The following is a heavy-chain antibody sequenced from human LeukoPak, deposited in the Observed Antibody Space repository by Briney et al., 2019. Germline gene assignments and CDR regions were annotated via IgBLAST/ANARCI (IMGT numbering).Heavy chain of an antibody. D-gene: IGHD1-1*01. CDR3: ARGGYGYYFDY. V-gene: IGHV4-59*01. J-gene: IGHJ4*02. CDR1: GGSISSYY. CDR2: TYYSGST. Sequence: SETLSLTCTVSGGSISSYYWSWIRQPPGKGLEWIGYTYYSGSTNYNPSLKSRVTISVDTSKNQFSLKLSSVTAADTAVYYCARGGYGYYFDYWGQGTLVTVSS.